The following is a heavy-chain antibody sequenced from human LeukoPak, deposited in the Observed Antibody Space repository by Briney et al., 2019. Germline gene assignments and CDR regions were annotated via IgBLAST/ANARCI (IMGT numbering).Heavy chain of an antibody. CDR3: ARDSSGWYYLEQ. Sequence: SQTLSLTCTVSGGSISSGSYYWSWIRQPAGKGLEWIGRIYTSGSTNYNPSLKSRVTISVDTSKNQFSLKLTSVTAADTAVYYCARDSSGWYYLEQWGQGPLVTVSS. V-gene: IGHV4-61*02. J-gene: IGHJ1*01. CDR2: IYTSGST. D-gene: IGHD6-19*01. CDR1: GGSISSGSYY.